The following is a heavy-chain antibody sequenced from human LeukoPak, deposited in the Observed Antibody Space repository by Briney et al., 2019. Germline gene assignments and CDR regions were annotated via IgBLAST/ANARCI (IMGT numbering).Heavy chain of an antibody. CDR3: ARWGVAATVDAFDI. D-gene: IGHD2-15*01. J-gene: IGHJ3*02. CDR1: GGSISSYY. V-gene: IGHV4-4*07. Sequence: PSETLSLTCTVSGGSISSYYWSWIRQPAGKGLEWIGRIYTSGSTNYNPSLKSRVTMSVDTSKNQFSLKLSSVTAAYTAVYYCARWGVAATVDAFDIWGQGTMVTVSS. CDR2: IYTSGST.